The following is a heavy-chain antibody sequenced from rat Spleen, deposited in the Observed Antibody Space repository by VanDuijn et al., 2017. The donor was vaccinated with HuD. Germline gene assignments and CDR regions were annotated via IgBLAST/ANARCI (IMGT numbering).Heavy chain of an antibody. Sequence: QVQLKESGPGLVQPSQTLSLTCTVSGFSLTSYHVSWFRQPPGKGLEWMGVIWTGGTTAYNSLLESRLSITRDISKSQIFLKMNSLQTEDTATYYCARANRETYAHFDYWGQGVMVTVSS. V-gene: IGHV2-43*01. CDR2: IWTGGTT. CDR3: ARANRETYAHFDY. J-gene: IGHJ2*01. D-gene: IGHD3-4*01. CDR1: GFSLTSYH.